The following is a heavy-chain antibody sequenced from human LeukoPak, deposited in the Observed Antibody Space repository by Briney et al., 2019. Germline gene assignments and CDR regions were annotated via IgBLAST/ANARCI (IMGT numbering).Heavy chain of an antibody. V-gene: IGHV3-66*01. CDR1: GFTFSSYS. D-gene: IGHD6-19*01. CDR2: IYSGGDT. CDR3: AKERSLEIAVAGTIFDH. J-gene: IGHJ4*02. Sequence: PGGSLRLSCAASGFTFSSYSMNWVRQAPGKGLEWVSVIYSGGDTYYADSVKGRFTISRDNSKNMIYLEMSSLKAEDTAVYYCAKERSLEIAVAGTIFDHWGQGTLVTVSS.